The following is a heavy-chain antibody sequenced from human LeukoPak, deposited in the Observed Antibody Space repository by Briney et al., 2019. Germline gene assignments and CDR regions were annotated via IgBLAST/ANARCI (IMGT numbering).Heavy chain of an antibody. CDR1: GGSFSGYY. D-gene: IGHD3-10*01. V-gene: IGHV4-34*01. J-gene: IGHJ5*02. CDR2: INHSGST. CDR3: ARVAGSGSYYKFGLWWFDP. Sequence: SETLSLTCAVYGGSFSGYYWSWIRQPPGKGLEWIGEINHSGSTNYNPSLKSRVTISVDTSKNQFSLKLRSVPAADTAVYYCARVAGSGSYYKFGLWWFDPWGQGTLVTVSS.